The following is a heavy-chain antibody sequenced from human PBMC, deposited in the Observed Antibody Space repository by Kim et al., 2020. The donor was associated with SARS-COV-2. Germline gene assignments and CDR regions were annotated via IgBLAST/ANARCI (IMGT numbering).Heavy chain of an antibody. Sequence: SETLSLTCAVSGGSISSSNWWRWVRQPPGKGLEWIGEIYHSGSTNYNPSLKSRVTISVDKSKNQFSLKLSSVTAADTAVYYCARGFLDYYYYYGMDVWGQGTTVTVSS. V-gene: IGHV4-4*02. CDR1: GGSISSSNW. J-gene: IGHJ6*02. CDR2: IYHSGST. CDR3: ARGFLDYYYYYGMDV.